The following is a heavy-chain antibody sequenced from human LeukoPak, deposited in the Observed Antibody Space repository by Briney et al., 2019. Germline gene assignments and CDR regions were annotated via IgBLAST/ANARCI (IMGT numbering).Heavy chain of an antibody. D-gene: IGHD4-11*01. Sequence: PGGSLRLSCAASGFTVSSNYMSWVRQAPGKGLEWVSVIYSGGSTYYADSVKGRFTISRDNSKNTLYLQINSLRAEDTAVYYCAREAYSNYGYWGQGTLVTVSS. CDR2: IYSGGST. CDR3: AREAYSNYGY. CDR1: GFTVSSNY. J-gene: IGHJ4*02. V-gene: IGHV3-53*01.